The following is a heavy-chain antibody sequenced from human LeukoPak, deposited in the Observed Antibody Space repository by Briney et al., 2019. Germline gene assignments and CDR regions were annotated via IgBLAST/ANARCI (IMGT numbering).Heavy chain of an antibody. CDR2: INLSGGST. D-gene: IGHD6-13*01. CDR1: GYTFTSYY. J-gene: IGHJ5*02. V-gene: IGHV1-46*01. CDR3: ARSSSWYDNWFDP. Sequence: ASVKVSCKASGYTFTSYYMHWVRQAPGQGLEWMGIINLSGGSTSYAQKFQGRVTMTRDTSTSTVYMELSSLRSEDTAVYFCARSSSWYDNWFDPWGQGTLVTVSS.